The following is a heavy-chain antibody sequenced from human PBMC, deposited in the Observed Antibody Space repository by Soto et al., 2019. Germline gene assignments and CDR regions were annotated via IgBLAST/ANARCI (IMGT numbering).Heavy chain of an antibody. V-gene: IGHV4-34*01. CDR3: ARHPYANGFDI. Sequence: SETLSLTCAVYGSSLSGYDWSWIRQPPGMGLEWIGEINQSGGTNYNPSLKSRVSISMDTSKNQFSLRLKSVTAADTAIYYCARHPYANGFDIWGRGTKVTVSS. CDR2: INQSGGT. J-gene: IGHJ3*02. D-gene: IGHD2-8*01. CDR1: GSSLSGYD.